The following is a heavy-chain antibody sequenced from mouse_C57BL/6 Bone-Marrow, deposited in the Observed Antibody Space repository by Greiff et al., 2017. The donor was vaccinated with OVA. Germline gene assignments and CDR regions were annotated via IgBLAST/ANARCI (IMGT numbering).Heavy chain of an antibody. Sequence: EVQGVESGEGLVKPGGSLKLSCAASGFTFSSYAMSWVRQTPEKRLEWVAYISSGGDYTYYAETVKGRFTISRDNARNTLYLQMSMLKSEDTAMYYCTLMVTTGFAYWGQGTLVTVSA. V-gene: IGHV5-9-1*02. CDR2: ISSGGDYT. D-gene: IGHD2-2*01. CDR3: TLMVTTGFAY. CDR1: GFTFSSYA. J-gene: IGHJ3*01.